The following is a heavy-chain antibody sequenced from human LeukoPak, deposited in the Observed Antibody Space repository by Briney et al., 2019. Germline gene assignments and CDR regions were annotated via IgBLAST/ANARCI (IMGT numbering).Heavy chain of an antibody. CDR1: GGSISSSSYY. D-gene: IGHD3-22*01. V-gene: IGHV4-39*07. J-gene: IGHJ6*02. CDR2: IYYSGST. Sequence: PSETLSLTCTVSGGSISSSSYYWGWIRQPPGKGLEWIGSIYYSGSTYYNPSLKSRVTISVDTSKNQFSLKLSSVTAADTAVYYCAREATMIVRNLAGVRHGGMDVWGQGTTVTVSS. CDR3: AREATMIVRNLAGVRHGGMDV.